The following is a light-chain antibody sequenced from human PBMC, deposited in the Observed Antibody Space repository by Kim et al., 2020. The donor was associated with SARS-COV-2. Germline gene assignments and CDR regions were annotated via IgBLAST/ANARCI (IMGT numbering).Light chain of an antibody. CDR2: AAS. V-gene: IGKV1-27*01. CDR1: QGIGKY. J-gene: IGKJ1*01. CDR3: QKYNSAPRT. Sequence: ASVGDRVTITCRASQGIGKYLAWYQQKPGKVPKLLIYAASALQSGAPSRFSGSGSGTDFTLTISSLQPEDVATYYCQKYNSAPRTFGQGTKVDIK.